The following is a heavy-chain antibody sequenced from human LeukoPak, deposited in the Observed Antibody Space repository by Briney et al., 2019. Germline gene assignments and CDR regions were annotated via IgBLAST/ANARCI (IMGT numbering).Heavy chain of an antibody. CDR3: ARSVTGGGYWFDP. Sequence: SETLSLTCTVSGVSISSYYWSWIRQPPGKGLEWIGYIYYSGSTNYNPSLKSRVTISVDTSKNQFSLKLSSVTAADTAVYYCARSVTGGGYWFDPWGQGTLVTVSS. D-gene: IGHD1-14*01. CDR1: GVSISSYY. J-gene: IGHJ5*02. CDR2: IYYSGST. V-gene: IGHV4-59*08.